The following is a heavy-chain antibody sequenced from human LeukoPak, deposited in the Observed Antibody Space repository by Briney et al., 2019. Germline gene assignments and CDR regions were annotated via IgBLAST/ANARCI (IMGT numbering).Heavy chain of an antibody. D-gene: IGHD3-16*01. CDR1: GFTFSSYG. V-gene: IGHV3-23*01. J-gene: IGHJ4*02. CDR3: TRGDGVVDY. Sequence: PGGTLRLSCAASGFTFSSYGMSWVRQAPGKGLEWVSAISGGGGSTYYADSVKGRFTISRDNSKNTLYLQMNSLKTEDTAVYYCTRGDGVVDYWGQGTLVTVSS. CDR2: ISGGGGST.